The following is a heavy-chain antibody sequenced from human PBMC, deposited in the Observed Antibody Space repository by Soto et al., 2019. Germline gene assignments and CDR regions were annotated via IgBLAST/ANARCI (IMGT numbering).Heavy chain of an antibody. CDR1: GGSFSGYY. J-gene: IGHJ6*02. Sequence: SETLSLTCAVYGGSFSGYYWSWIRQPPGKGLEWIGEINHSGSTNYNPSLKSRVTISVDTSKNQFSLKLSSVTAADTAVYYCARVPGGYSSGWYEVDYYYGMDVWGQGATVTVSS. D-gene: IGHD6-19*01. CDR2: INHSGST. CDR3: ARVPGGYSSGWYEVDYYYGMDV. V-gene: IGHV4-34*01.